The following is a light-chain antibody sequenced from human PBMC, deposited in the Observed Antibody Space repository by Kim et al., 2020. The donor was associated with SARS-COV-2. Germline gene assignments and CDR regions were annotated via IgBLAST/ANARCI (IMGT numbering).Light chain of an antibody. J-gene: IGLJ1*01. CDR2: DVS. Sequence: QSALTQPASVSGSPGQSITISCTGTSSDVGGYNYVSWYQQHPGKAPKLMIYDVSKRPSGISNRFSGSKSGNTASLTISGLQADDEADYYCSSYTSSSTYVFGTGTQLTVL. CDR1: SSDVGGYNY. V-gene: IGLV2-14*01. CDR3: SSYTSSSTYV.